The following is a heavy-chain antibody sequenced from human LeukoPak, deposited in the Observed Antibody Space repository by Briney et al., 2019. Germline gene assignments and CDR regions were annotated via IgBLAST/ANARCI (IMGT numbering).Heavy chain of an antibody. Sequence: PSETLSLTCTVSGGSISSYYWSWIRQPPGKGLEWIGYIHYSGSTYYNPSLKSRVTISVDTSKNQFSLKLSSVTAADTAVYYCARSSRTAHKYSSSWYYQNWGQGTLVTVSS. CDR3: ARSSRTAHKYSSSWYYQN. D-gene: IGHD6-13*01. V-gene: IGHV4-59*06. CDR2: IHYSGST. J-gene: IGHJ4*02. CDR1: GGSISSYY.